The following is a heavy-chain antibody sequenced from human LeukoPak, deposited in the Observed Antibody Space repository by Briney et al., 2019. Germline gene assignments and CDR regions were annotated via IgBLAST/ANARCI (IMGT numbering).Heavy chain of an antibody. CDR2: INPSGGST. D-gene: IGHD6-13*01. V-gene: IGHV1-46*01. CDR3: AIEGWAPYSTSQALGFDY. J-gene: IGHJ4*02. CDR1: GYTFTSYY. Sequence: ASVKVSCKASGYTFTSYYMHWVRQAPGQGLEWMGIINPSGGSTSYAQKFQGRVTMTRDTSTSTVYMELSSLRSEDTAVYYCAIEGWAPYSTSQALGFDYWGQGTLVTVS.